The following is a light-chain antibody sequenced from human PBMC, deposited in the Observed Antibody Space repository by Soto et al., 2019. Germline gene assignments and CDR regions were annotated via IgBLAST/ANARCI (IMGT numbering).Light chain of an antibody. J-gene: IGLJ1*01. V-gene: IGLV1-51*02. CDR3: GTWDTSLSAYV. Sequence: QAVVTQPPSVSAAPGQKVTISCSGSNSNIGNNFVSWYQQLPGTAPKLLIYENAKRPSGIPDRFSGSKSGTSATLGITGLQTGDEADYYCGTWDTSLSAYVFGTGTKVTVL. CDR2: ENA. CDR1: NSNIGNNF.